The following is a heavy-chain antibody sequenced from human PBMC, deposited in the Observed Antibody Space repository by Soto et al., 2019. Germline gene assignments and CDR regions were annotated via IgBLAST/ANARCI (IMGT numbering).Heavy chain of an antibody. V-gene: IGHV4-39*01. CDR1: GGSISITSDE. J-gene: IGHJ5*02. Sequence: SETLSLASTVSGGSISITSDEWGWIRQPPGKGLEWIGSIYYSGSTYYTPSLKSRVTISVDTSKNQFSLKLSSVTAADTAVYYCARRNNWFDPWGQGTLVTVSS. CDR2: IYYSGST. CDR3: ARRNNWFDP.